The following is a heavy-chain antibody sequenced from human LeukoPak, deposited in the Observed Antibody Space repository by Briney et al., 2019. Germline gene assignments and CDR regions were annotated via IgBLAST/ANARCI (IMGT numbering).Heavy chain of an antibody. J-gene: IGHJ4*02. CDR3: AKDRDYDSSHDY. Sequence: GGSLRLSCAPSGFTFSRHGMHWVRQAPGKGLEWVAIISNDGSRKYYAHSVKGRFTISRDNSKNTLYLQMNSLRAEDTAVYYCAKDRDYDSSHDYWGQGTLVTVSS. D-gene: IGHD3-22*01. V-gene: IGHV3-30*18. CDR1: GFTFSRHG. CDR2: ISNDGSRK.